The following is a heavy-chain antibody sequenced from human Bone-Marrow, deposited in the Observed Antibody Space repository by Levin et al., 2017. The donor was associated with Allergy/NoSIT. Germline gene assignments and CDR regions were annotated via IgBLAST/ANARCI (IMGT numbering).Heavy chain of an antibody. V-gene: IGHV3-23*01. CDR2: VTGSGTNT. CDR3: AKTPIGGYCSGSRCYL. D-gene: IGHD2-15*01. J-gene: IGHJ3*01. Sequence: GESLKISCVASGFTLSNYAMTWVRQAPGKGLEWVSTVTGSGTNTYHADSVKGRFTISRDNSMNMLFLQMNSLRAEDTAIYYCAKTPIGGYCSGSRCYLWGQGTMVTVSS. CDR1: GFTLSNYA.